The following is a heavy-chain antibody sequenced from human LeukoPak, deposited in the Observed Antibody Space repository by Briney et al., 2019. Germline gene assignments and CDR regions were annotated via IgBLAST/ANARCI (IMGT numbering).Heavy chain of an antibody. CDR2: ISSSSSTI. D-gene: IGHD3-22*01. J-gene: IGHJ4*02. Sequence: PGGSLRLSCAASGFTFSSYSMNWVRQAPGKGLEWVSYISSSSSTIYYADSVKGRFTISRDNAKNSLYLQMNSLRAEDTAVYYCARVRGSGYYYFDYWGQGTLVTVSS. V-gene: IGHV3-48*01. CDR1: GFTFSSYS. CDR3: ARVRGSGYYYFDY.